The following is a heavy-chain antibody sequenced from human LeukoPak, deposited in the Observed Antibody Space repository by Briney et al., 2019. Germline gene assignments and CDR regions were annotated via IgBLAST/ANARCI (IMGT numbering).Heavy chain of an antibody. D-gene: IGHD3-3*01. CDR2: IYHSGST. CDR1: GGSISGTIYY. J-gene: IGHJ5*02. Sequence: RASETLSLTCTVSGGSISGTIYYWSWIRQPPGKGLEWIGYIYHSGSTYYNPSLKSRVTISVDRSKNQFSLKLSSVTAADTAVYYCARTTFWSGYYRVWFDPWGQGTLVTVSS. V-gene: IGHV4-30-2*02. CDR3: ARTTFWSGYYRVWFDP.